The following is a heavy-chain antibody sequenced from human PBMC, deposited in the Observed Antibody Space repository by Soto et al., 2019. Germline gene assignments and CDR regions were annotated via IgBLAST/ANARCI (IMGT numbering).Heavy chain of an antibody. CDR1: GGSISSGDYY. CDR3: GRVSYSSHPRYYSYGMDV. V-gene: IGHV4-31*01. J-gene: IGHJ6*02. D-gene: IGHD6-13*01. CDR2: IYYSACT. Sequence: QVQLQESGPGLVKPSQTLSLTCTVSGGSISSGDYYWSWIRQHPGKGLEWIGYIYYSACTYYNPSLKSQVTVSVDPPKNLFSLRLSSVTAADTAVYYFGRVSYSSHPRYYSYGMDVWGQGTTVTVSS.